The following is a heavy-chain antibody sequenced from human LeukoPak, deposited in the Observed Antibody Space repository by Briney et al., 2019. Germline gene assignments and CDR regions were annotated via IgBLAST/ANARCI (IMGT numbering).Heavy chain of an antibody. J-gene: IGHJ4*02. Sequence: GGSLSLSCAVSGLTFRSFWMSWVRQAPGKGLEWVANINQDGSEKYFVDSVKGRFTISRDNSKNSLHLQMNTLRAEDTAVYYCARERDGRFFDYWDQGTLVTVSS. D-gene: IGHD5-24*01. CDR3: ARERDGRFFDY. CDR2: INQDGSEK. CDR1: GLTFRSFW. V-gene: IGHV3-7*01.